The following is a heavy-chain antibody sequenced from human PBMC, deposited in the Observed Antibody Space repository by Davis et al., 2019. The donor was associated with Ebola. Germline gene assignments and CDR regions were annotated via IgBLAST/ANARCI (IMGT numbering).Heavy chain of an antibody. CDR2: ISYDGSNK. CDR1: GFTFSSYA. V-gene: IGHV3-30-3*01. Sequence: GESLKISCAASGFTFSSYAMHWVRQAPGKGLEWVAVISYDGSNKYYADSVKGRFTISRDNSKNTLYLQMNSLRAEDTAVYYCARVGPGYSSYHYYYYYGMDVWGQGTTVTVSS. D-gene: IGHD6-19*01. J-gene: IGHJ6*02. CDR3: ARVGPGYSSYHYYYYYGMDV.